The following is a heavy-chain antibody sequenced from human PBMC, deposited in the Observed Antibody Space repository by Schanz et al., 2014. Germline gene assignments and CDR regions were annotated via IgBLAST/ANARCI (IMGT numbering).Heavy chain of an antibody. Sequence: EVHLLESGGGLVEPGGSLRLSCATSGFSLDIFAVSWVRQAPGKGLEWISYIGSSSSRIDHADSVKGRFTISRDNAKNSLYLQMNSLRAEDTAVYYCANNWNLDYWGQGTLVTVSS. V-gene: IGHV3-48*01. D-gene: IGHD1-20*01. CDR2: IGSSSSRI. J-gene: IGHJ4*02. CDR1: GFSLDIFA. CDR3: ANNWNLDY.